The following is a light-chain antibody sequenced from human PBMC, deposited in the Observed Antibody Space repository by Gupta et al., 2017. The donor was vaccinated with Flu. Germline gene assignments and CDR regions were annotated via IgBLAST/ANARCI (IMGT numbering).Light chain of an antibody. V-gene: IGLV2-14*01. CDR3: TSYTTSGNPWL. J-gene: IGLJ3*02. CDR1: SSDVGAYNY. Sequence: ITISCTGTSSDVGAYNYVSWYQQCPGKAPKLIIYDVTKRPSVDSIRFSGSKSGNTASLTISGLQPEDEATYFCTSYTTSGNPWLFGGGTKLTVL. CDR2: DVT.